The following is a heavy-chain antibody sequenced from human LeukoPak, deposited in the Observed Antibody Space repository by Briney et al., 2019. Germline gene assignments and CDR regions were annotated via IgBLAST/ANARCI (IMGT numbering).Heavy chain of an antibody. J-gene: IGHJ4*02. Sequence: ASVKVSRKASGYTFTSYGISWVRQAPGQGLEWMGWISAYNGNTNYAQKLQGRVTMTTDTSTSTAYMELRSLRSDDTAVYYCARDGRGVWGSYRRALFDYWGQGTLVTVSS. CDR1: GYTFTSYG. CDR3: ARDGRGVWGSYRRALFDY. CDR2: ISAYNGNT. V-gene: IGHV1-18*01. D-gene: IGHD3-16*02.